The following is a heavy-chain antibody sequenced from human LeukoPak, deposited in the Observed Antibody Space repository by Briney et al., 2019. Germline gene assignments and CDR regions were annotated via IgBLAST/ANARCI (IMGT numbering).Heavy chain of an antibody. V-gene: IGHV3-7*01. D-gene: IGHD3-22*01. J-gene: IGHJ4*02. CDR3: ASEEENNYYDSSGYYYSY. CDR1: GFTFSSYW. CDR2: IKQDGSEK. Sequence: GGSLRLSCAASGFTFSSYWMSWVRQAPGKGLEWVANIKQDGSEKYYVDSVKGRFTISRDNAKNSLYLQMNSLRAEDTAVYYCASEEENNYYDSSGYYYSYWGQGTLVTVSS.